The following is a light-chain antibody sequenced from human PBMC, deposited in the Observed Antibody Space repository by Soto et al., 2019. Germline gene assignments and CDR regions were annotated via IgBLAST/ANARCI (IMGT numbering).Light chain of an antibody. J-gene: IGLJ1*01. Sequence: QSVLTQPASVSGSPGQSIAISCTGTSSDVGTYDYVSWYQQYPDKAPKLIIYEVTQRPSGVSNRFSGSKSGNTASLTISGLQAEDEADYYCSSHTSVITRVFGNGTKVTVL. CDR1: SSDVGTYDY. CDR2: EVT. V-gene: IGLV2-14*01. CDR3: SSHTSVITRV.